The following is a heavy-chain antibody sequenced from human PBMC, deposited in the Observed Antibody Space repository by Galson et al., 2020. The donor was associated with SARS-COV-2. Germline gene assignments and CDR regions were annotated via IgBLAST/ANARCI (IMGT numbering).Heavy chain of an antibody. D-gene: IGHD2-21*02. J-gene: IGHJ6*02. CDR2: ISYDGSNK. CDR1: GFSFNDYA. V-gene: IGHV3-30*03. Sequence: GGSLRLSCAASGFSFNDYAMHWVRQAPGKGLEWVALISYDGSNKYYADSVQGRFKISRDNSRDTVYLQMDSLRVADTAAYFCARDVLNTANYFYGLGVWGQGATVTVS. CDR3: ARDVLNTANYFYGLGV.